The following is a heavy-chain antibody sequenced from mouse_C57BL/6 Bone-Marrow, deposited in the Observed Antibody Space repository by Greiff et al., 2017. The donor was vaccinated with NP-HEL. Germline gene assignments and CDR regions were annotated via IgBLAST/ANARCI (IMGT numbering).Heavy chain of an antibody. CDR3: ARKLHYYGSSYDWYFDV. CDR1: GFSLTSYG. D-gene: IGHD1-1*01. V-gene: IGHV2-2*01. J-gene: IGHJ1*03. Sequence: VKLMESGPGLVQPSQSLSITCTVSGFSLTSYGVHWVRQSPGKGLEWLGVIWSGGSTDYNAAFISRLSISKDNSKSQVFFKMNSQQADDTAIYYCARKLHYYGSSYDWYFDVWGTGATVTVSS. CDR2: IWSGGST.